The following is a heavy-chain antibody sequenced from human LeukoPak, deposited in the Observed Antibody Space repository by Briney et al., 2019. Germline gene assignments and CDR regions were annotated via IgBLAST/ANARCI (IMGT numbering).Heavy chain of an antibody. J-gene: IGHJ4*02. CDR2: ISWDGGST. D-gene: IGHD3-10*01. V-gene: IGHV3-43*01. Sequence: GGSLRLSCVASGFTFDDYTMHWVRQAPGKGLEWVSLISWDGGSTYYADSVKGRFTISRDNSKNSLYLQMNSLRTEDTALYYCAKPGGRGRGYFDYWGQGTLVTVSS. CDR1: GFTFDDYT. CDR3: AKPGGRGRGYFDY.